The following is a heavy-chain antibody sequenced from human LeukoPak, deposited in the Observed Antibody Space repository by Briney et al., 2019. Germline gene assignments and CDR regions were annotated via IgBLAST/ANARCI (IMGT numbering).Heavy chain of an antibody. Sequence: SETLSLTCTVSGGSINSHYWSWIRQPPGKGLEWIGNIYYRGGTNYNPSLKSRVTISVDTSKNQFSLKLSSVTAADTAVYYCARGRDCSSTSCYVADRKNYYYYMDVWGKGTTVTVSS. CDR3: ARGRDCSSTSCYVADRKNYYYYMDV. CDR2: IYYRGGT. D-gene: IGHD2-2*01. V-gene: IGHV4-59*11. J-gene: IGHJ6*03. CDR1: GGSINSHY.